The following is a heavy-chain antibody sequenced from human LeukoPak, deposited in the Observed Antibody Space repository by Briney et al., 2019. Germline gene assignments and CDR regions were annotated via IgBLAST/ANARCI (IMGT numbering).Heavy chain of an antibody. CDR2: ISASGGST. CDR1: EFTFSSYA. V-gene: IGHV3-23*01. J-gene: IGHJ4*02. Sequence: GGSLRLSCAASEFTFSSYAMQWVRQAPGKGLEWVSGISASGGSTYYADSVKGRFTISRDNSKNTLYLQMNSLKTEDTAVYYCTTDVDSSGYYWEYFDYWGQGTLVTVSS. D-gene: IGHD3-22*01. CDR3: TTDVDSSGYYWEYFDY.